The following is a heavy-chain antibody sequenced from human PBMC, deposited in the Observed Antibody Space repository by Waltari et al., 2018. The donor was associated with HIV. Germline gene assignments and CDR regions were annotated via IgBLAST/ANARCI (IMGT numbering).Heavy chain of an antibody. V-gene: IGHV3-11*01. J-gene: IGHJ4*02. D-gene: IGHD3-22*01. CDR2: ISSSGGTT. Sequence: QVQLVKSGGGLVKPGGSLRLSCGASGFTLRDYYMSWIRQAPGKGLEWVSYISSSGGTTYYADSVQGRFTISRNNADNSLFLQMDRLRAEDSALYYCARVAYDISGYYLDYWGQGSLVAVSS. CDR3: ARVAYDISGYYLDY. CDR1: GFTLRDYY.